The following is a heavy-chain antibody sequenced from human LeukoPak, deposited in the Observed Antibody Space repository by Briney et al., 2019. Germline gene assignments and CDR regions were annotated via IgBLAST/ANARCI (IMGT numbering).Heavy chain of an antibody. V-gene: IGHV1-8*01. D-gene: IGHD6-13*01. CDR3: ARAVAQLGGGYYFDY. CDR1: GYTFTSYD. CDR2: MNPNSGNT. Sequence: ASVKVSCKASGYTFTSYDINWVRQATGQGLEWIGWMNPNSGNTGYAQKFQGRVTMTRNTSISTAYMELSSLRSEDTAVYYCARAVAQLGGGYYFDYWGQGTLVTVSS. J-gene: IGHJ4*02.